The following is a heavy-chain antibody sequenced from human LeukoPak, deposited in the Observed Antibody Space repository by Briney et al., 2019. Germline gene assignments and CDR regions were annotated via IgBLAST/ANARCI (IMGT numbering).Heavy chain of an antibody. CDR3: ARRVREFGQNDY. J-gene: IGHJ4*02. V-gene: IGHV4-59*08. CDR1: GGSIGAYY. D-gene: IGHD3-9*01. CDR2: IYYSGGT. Sequence: SETLSLTCTVSGGSIGAYYWSWVRQPPGKGLEWVGYIYYSGGTKYNPPLKSRVTISVETSKKQLSLKLGSVTAADSAVYYCARRVREFGQNDYWGQGTLVTVSS.